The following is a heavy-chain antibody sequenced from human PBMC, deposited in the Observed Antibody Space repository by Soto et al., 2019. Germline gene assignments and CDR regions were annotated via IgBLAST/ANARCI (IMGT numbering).Heavy chain of an antibody. CDR2: IKQDGSEK. Sequence: EVQLVESGGGLVQPGGSLRLSCAATGFIFSSYWMSWVRQAPGKGLEWVANIKQDGSEKYYVDSAKGRFTISRDNAKNSLHLQMSSLRAEDTAVYYCARGFNSALDIWGQGKMVTVSS. CDR3: ARGFNSALDI. V-gene: IGHV3-7*01. CDR1: GFIFSSYW. J-gene: IGHJ3*02.